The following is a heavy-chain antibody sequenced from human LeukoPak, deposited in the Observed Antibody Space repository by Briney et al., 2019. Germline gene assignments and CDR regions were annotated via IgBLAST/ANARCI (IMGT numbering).Heavy chain of an antibody. CDR3: ARAPGGWYPNWFDP. Sequence: SETLSLTCTVSGGSISSSTNYWGWIRQPPGKGLEWIGSIYYSGSTYYSPSLKSRVTISVDTSKNQFSLKLSSVTAADTAVYYCARAPGGWYPNWFDPWGQGTLVTVSS. V-gene: IGHV4-39*07. CDR2: IYYSGST. J-gene: IGHJ5*02. CDR1: GGSISSSTNY. D-gene: IGHD6-19*01.